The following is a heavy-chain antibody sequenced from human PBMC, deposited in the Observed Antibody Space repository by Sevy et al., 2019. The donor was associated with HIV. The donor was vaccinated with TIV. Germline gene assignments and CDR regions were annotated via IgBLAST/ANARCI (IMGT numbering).Heavy chain of an antibody. CDR3: ARSPPVVVVPGAPSWFDP. V-gene: IGHV4-34*01. CDR2: INESGIT. CDR1: YGAFSGYY. D-gene: IGHD2-2*01. J-gene: IGHJ5*02. Sequence: SETLSLTCAVHYGAFSGYYWNWIHQVPGKGLEWIGEINESGITYYNPTLKSRVTISVDTSKKQFSLKLNSVTAVDSAVYFCARSPPVVVVPGAPSWFDPWGQGTLVTVSS.